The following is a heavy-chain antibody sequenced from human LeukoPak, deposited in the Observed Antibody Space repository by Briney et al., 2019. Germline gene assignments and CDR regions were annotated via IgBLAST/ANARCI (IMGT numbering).Heavy chain of an antibody. J-gene: IGHJ6*03. CDR2: FDPEDGET. D-gene: IGHD1-1*01. V-gene: IGHV1-24*01. Sequence: ASVKVSCKVSGYTLTELSMHWVRQAPGKGLEWMGGFDPEDGETIYAQKFQGRVTITEDTSTDTAYMELSRLRSDDTAVYYCARVGNYYYMDVWGKGTTVTVSS. CDR3: ARVGNYYYMDV. CDR1: GYTLTELS.